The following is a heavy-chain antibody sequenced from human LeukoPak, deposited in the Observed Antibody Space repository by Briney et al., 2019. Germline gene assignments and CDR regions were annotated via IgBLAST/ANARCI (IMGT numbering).Heavy chain of an antibody. CDR2: ISNSGTTV. J-gene: IGHJ4*02. D-gene: IGHD6-19*01. CDR3: ARDLRGVAGTALFDY. CDR1: GFTFSDYY. Sequence: PGGSLRLSCAASGFTFSDYYMSWIRQAPGKGLEWISYISNSGTTVYYSDSVTGRFTISRDNSKNTLYLQMNSLRAEDTAVYYCARDLRGVAGTALFDYWGQGTLVTVSS. V-gene: IGHV3-11*04.